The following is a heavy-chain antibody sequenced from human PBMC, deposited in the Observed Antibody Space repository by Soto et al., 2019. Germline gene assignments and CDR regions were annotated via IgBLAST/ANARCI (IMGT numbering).Heavy chain of an antibody. Sequence: SLRLSCAASGFTFSTHGMHWVRQAPGKGLEWVALMWFDGSEKYYGDSVKGRFTISRDNSKNTLYLQMNSLSAEDTAVYYCARLYCSADSCYSVGAFDIRGQGTMVTVSS. CDR1: GFTFSTHG. J-gene: IGHJ3*02. CDR2: MWFDGSEK. V-gene: IGHV3-33*01. D-gene: IGHD2-15*01. CDR3: ARLYCSADSCYSVGAFDI.